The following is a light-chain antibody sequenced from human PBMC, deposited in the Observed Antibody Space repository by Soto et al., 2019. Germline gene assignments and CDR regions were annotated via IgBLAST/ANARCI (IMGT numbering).Light chain of an antibody. V-gene: IGLV1-47*01. J-gene: IGLJ2*01. CDR3: AAWDDSLSAA. CDR1: SSNIGSNY. CDR2: RNN. Sequence: QAVVTQPPSASGTPGQRVTISCSGSSSNIGSNYVYWYQQLPGTAPKLLIYRNNQRPSGVPDRFSGSKSGTSASLAISGLRSEDEADYYCAAWDDSLSAAFGGGTKVTVL.